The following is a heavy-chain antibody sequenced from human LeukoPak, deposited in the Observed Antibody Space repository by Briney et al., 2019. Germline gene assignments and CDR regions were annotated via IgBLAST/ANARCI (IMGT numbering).Heavy chain of an antibody. D-gene: IGHD3-10*01. CDR2: ISWNSGTR. V-gene: IGHV3-9*01. CDR1: GFTFSSYA. CDR3: AGDRGLTAYYFDF. J-gene: IGHJ4*02. Sequence: GGSLRLSCAASGFTFSSYAMSWVRQAPGKGLEWVSGISWNSGTRGYADSVKGRFTISRDNARNSLYLQMNSLRAEDTALYYCAGDRGLTAYYFDFWGQGTLVTVSS.